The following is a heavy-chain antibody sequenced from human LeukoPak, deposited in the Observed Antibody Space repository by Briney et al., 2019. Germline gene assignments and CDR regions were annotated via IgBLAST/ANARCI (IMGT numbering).Heavy chain of an antibody. D-gene: IGHD6-19*01. V-gene: IGHV3-30*18. Sequence: PGGSLRLSCAASGFTFSRYAMHWVRQAPGKGLEWVAVISYDRSNKFYADSVKGRFIISRDNSKNTLYLQMNSLRAEDTAVYYCAKGLYSSGWYGIHYWGQGTLVTVSS. CDR1: GFTFSRYA. J-gene: IGHJ4*02. CDR3: AKGLYSSGWYGIHY. CDR2: ISYDRSNK.